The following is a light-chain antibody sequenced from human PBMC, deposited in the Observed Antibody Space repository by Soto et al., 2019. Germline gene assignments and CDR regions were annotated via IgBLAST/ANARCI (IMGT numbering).Light chain of an antibody. J-gene: IGKJ1*01. V-gene: IGKV2-30*01. CDR1: QSLVYSDGNIY. CDR2: MVS. CDR3: VQGTHWPWT. Sequence: DVLMTQSPLSLPVTLGQPASISCRSSQSLVYSDGNIYLNWFQQRPGQSPRRLIYMVSKRDSGVPDRFSGSGSGTDFTLKISRVEAEDVGIYYCVQGTHWPWTFGQGTKVEIK.